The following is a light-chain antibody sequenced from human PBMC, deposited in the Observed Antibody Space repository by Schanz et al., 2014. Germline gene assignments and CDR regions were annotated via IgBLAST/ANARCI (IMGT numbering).Light chain of an antibody. V-gene: IGLV1-40*01. J-gene: IGLJ2*01. Sequence: QSVLTQPPSVSGAPGQRVTISCTGSSSNIGAGYDVHWYQQLPGTAPKLLIYDNSNRPSGVPDRFSGSKAGTSASLAISGLRSEDEADFYCSSYAGSNNILFGGGTKLTVL. CDR3: SSYAGSNNIL. CDR2: DNS. CDR1: SSNIGAGYD.